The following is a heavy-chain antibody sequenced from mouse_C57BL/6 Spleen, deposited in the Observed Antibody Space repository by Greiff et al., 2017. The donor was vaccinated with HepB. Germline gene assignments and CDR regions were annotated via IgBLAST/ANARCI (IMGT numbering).Heavy chain of an antibody. V-gene: IGHV5-17*01. CDR3: AKNGYYWYFDV. CDR2: ISSGSSTI. D-gene: IGHD2-2*01. CDR1: GFTFSDYG. Sequence: EVQRVESGGGLVKPGGSLKLSCAASGFTFSDYGMHWVRQAPEKGLEWVAYISSGSSTIYYADTVKGRFTISRDNAKNTLFLQMTSLRSEDTAMYYCAKNGYYWYFDVWGTGTTVTVSS. J-gene: IGHJ1*03.